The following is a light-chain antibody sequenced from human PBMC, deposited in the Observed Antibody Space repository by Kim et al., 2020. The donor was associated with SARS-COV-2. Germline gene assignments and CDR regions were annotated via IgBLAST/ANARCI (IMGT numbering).Light chain of an antibody. CDR3: QQANSFRPLS. J-gene: IGKJ4*01. CDR2: GTA. V-gene: IGKV1D-12*01. CDR1: QGMITW. Sequence: SVGARVDITWWARQGMITWLAWYQQKPGKAPKLLIHGTATLQSGIPSRCSGSGSETDFTPTISSLQPEDFGTYDCQQANSFRPLSFGGGTKVDIK.